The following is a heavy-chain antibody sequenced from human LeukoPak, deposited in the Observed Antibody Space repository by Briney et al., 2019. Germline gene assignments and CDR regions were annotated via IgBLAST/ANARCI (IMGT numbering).Heavy chain of an antibody. CDR3: AKDLVVWFGEHDY. Sequence: GGSLRLSCAASGFTFSSYSMNWVRQAPGKGLEWVSAISGSGGSTYYADSVKGRFTISRDNSKNTLYLQMNSLRAEDTAVYYCAKDLVVWFGEHDYWGQGTLVTVSS. J-gene: IGHJ4*02. CDR2: ISGSGGST. CDR1: GFTFSSYS. V-gene: IGHV3-23*01. D-gene: IGHD3-10*01.